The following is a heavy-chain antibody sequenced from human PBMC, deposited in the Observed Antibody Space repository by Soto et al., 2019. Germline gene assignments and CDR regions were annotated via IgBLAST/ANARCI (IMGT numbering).Heavy chain of an antibody. CDR3: ARLIKGLDNSGYANWIDP. D-gene: IGHD3-22*01. CDR2: INHSGTT. Sequence: HVQLQQWGAGLLKPAETLSLTCAVYGGSFNGYYWNWIRQSPGKGLEWIGEINHSGTTKYNPSLESRVTMSVDTSKKQFSLKLTSVTAADTAVYYCARLIKGLDNSGYANWIDPWGQGTLVTVSS. J-gene: IGHJ5*02. CDR1: GGSFNGYY. V-gene: IGHV4-34*01.